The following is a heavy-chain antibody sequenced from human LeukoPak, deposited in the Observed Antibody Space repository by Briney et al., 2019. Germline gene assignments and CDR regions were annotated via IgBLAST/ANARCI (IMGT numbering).Heavy chain of an antibody. J-gene: IGHJ4*02. V-gene: IGHV3-30*02. CDR3: AKDQRYYYDSSGYSDY. CDR1: GFTFSSYG. CDR2: IRYDGSNK. D-gene: IGHD3-22*01. Sequence: GGSLRLSCAASGFTFSSYGMPWVRQAPGKGLEWVAFIRYDGSNKYYADSVKGRFTISRDNSKNTLYLQMNSLRAEDTAVYYCAKDQRYYYDSSGYSDYWGQGTLVTVSS.